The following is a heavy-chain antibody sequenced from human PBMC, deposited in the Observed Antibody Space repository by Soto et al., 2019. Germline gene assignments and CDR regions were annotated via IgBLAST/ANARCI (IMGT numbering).Heavy chain of an antibody. CDR2: IIPIFGTA. CDR1: GGTFSSYA. CDR3: ARAGTAMVNYYYYGMDV. D-gene: IGHD5-18*01. J-gene: IGHJ6*02. V-gene: IGHV1-69*06. Sequence: QVQLVQSGAEVKKPGSSVKVSCKASGGTFSSYAISWVRQAPGQGLEWMGGIIPIFGTANYAQKFQGRVTITADKSTSTAYMERRSLRSGDTAVYYCARAGTAMVNYYYYGMDVWGQGTTVTVSS.